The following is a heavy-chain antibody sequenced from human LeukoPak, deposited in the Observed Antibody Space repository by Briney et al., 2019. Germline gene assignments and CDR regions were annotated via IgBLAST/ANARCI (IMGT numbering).Heavy chain of an antibody. D-gene: IGHD1-1*01. Sequence: SETLSLTCAVYGGSFSGFYWSWIRQPPGKGLEWIGEINHSGSTNYNPSLKSRVTISVDTSKNQFSLKLSSVTAADTAVYYCARGTNYFDYWGQGTLVTVSS. CDR3: ARGTNYFDY. V-gene: IGHV4-34*01. J-gene: IGHJ4*02. CDR2: INHSGST. CDR1: GGSFSGFY.